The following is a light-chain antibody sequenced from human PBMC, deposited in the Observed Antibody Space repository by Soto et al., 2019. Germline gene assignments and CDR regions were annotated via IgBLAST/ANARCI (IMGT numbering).Light chain of an antibody. CDR3: CLYGGSNNYVV. J-gene: IGLJ2*01. Sequence: QSALTQPASVSGAPGQSITISCTGTSSEVGKYTFVSWYGQHPGKAPKLIIFEVNKRPSGVSNRFSGSKSGNTASLTISGLQAEDEANYYCCLYGGSNNYVVFGGGTQLTVL. CDR1: SSEVGKYTF. CDR2: EVN. V-gene: IGLV2-23*02.